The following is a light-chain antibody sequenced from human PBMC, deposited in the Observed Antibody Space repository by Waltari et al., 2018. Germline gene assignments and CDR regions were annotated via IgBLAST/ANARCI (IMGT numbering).Light chain of an antibody. CDR3: QQLTA. Sequence: DIQLTQSPSFLSASVGDRVTITCRASQGISSFLAWYQQKPGKAPKFLIYAASTLQSGVPSRFSGSGSGTEFTLTISSLQPEDFATYYCQQLTAFGQGTKVEIK. CDR2: AAS. J-gene: IGKJ1*01. V-gene: IGKV1-9*01. CDR1: QGISSF.